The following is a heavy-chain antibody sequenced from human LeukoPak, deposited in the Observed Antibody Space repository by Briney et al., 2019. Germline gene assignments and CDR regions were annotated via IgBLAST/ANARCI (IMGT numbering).Heavy chain of an antibody. Sequence: SETLSLTCTVSGGSINSYYWSWIRQPPGKGLEWIGYIYYSGSTNYNPSLKSRVTISVDTSKNQFSLKLSSVTAADTAVYYCARGPYSYYDSSGYYSKYFQHWGQGTLVTVSS. V-gene: IGHV4-59*08. CDR3: ARGPYSYYDSSGYYSKYFQH. D-gene: IGHD3-22*01. CDR2: IYYSGST. CDR1: GGSINSYY. J-gene: IGHJ1*01.